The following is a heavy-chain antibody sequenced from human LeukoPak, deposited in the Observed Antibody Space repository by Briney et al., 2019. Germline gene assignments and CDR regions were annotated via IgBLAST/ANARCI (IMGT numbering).Heavy chain of an antibody. CDR2: IYTSGST. Sequence: PSETLSLTCTVSGGSISSYYWSWIRQPAGKGLEWIGRIYTSGSTNYNPSLKSRVTMSVDTSKNQFSLKLSSVTAADTAVYYCARDQYSSGLNWFDPWGQGTLVTVSS. V-gene: IGHV4-4*07. CDR1: GGSISSYY. D-gene: IGHD6-19*01. CDR3: ARDQYSSGLNWFDP. J-gene: IGHJ5*02.